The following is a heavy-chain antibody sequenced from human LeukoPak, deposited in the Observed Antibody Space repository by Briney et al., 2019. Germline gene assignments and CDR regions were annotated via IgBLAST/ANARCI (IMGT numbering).Heavy chain of an antibody. CDR3: AELGITMIGGV. CDR1: GLTFSSCS. D-gene: IGHD3-10*02. CDR2: ISSSGSTI. V-gene: IGHV3-48*04. Sequence: PGGSLRLSCAASGLTFSSCSMNWVRQAPGKGLEWVSYISSSGSTIYYADSVKGRFTISRDNAKNSLYLQMNSLRAEDTAVYYCAELGITMIGGVWGKGTTVTISS. J-gene: IGHJ6*04.